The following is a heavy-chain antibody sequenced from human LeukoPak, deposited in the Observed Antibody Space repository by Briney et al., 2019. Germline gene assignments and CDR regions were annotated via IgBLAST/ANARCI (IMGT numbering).Heavy chain of an antibody. V-gene: IGHV1-18*01. CDR2: ISAYNGNT. CDR3: ARDDLTMVRGLVDY. CDR1: GYTFTSYG. Sequence: ASVKVSCKASGYTFTSYGISWVRQAPGQGLEWMGWISAYNGNTNYAQKLQGRVTMTTDTSTSTAYMELRSLRSDDTAVYYCARDDLTMVRGLVDYWGQRTLVTVSS. D-gene: IGHD3-10*01. J-gene: IGHJ4*02.